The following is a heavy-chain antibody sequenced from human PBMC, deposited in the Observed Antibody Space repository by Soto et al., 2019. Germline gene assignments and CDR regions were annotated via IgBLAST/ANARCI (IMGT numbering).Heavy chain of an antibody. D-gene: IGHD2-2*01. CDR1: GFSLTTSGVV. Sequence: SGPTLVNPTQTLTLTCTFSGFSLTTSGVVVGWIRQPPGKALEWLALIYWNDDKRYSPSLRGRLTITKDTSKNQVVLAMTNMDPVDTATYYCAHHTITPATNWFDPWGLGTLVTVSS. V-gene: IGHV2-5*01. CDR2: IYWNDDK. CDR3: AHHTITPATNWFDP. J-gene: IGHJ5*02.